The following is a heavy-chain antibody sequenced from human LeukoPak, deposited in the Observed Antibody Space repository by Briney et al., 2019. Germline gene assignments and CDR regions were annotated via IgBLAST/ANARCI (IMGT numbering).Heavy chain of an antibody. D-gene: IGHD3-22*01. CDR1: GGTFSSYA. J-gene: IGHJ6*03. CDR2: IIPIFGTA. Sequence: SVKVSCKASGGTFSSYAISWVRQAPGQGLEWMGGIIPIFGTANYAQKFQGRVTITADESTSTAYMELSSLRSEDTAVYYCASTHSSGYPIPYYYYMDVWGKGTTVTVSS. CDR3: ASTHSSGYPIPYYYYMDV. V-gene: IGHV1-69*13.